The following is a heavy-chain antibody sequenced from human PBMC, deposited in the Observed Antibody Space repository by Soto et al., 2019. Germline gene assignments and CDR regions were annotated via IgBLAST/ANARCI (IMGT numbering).Heavy chain of an antibody. CDR2: IYRTGST. CDR1: GGSFTSNNW. Sequence: XGTLSLTCAVSGGSFTSNNWWTWFRQPPGQGLEWIGEIYRTGSTNYNPSLKSRVTISLDKSENQFSLKVTSLTAADTAVYYCASRDPGTSVDYWGQGTLVTVSS. J-gene: IGHJ4*02. CDR3: ASRDPGTSVDY. V-gene: IGHV4-4*02. D-gene: IGHD1-7*01.